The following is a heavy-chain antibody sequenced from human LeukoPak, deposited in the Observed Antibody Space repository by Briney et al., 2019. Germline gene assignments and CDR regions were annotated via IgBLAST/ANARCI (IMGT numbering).Heavy chain of an antibody. D-gene: IGHD3-9*01. V-gene: IGHV4-59*01. CDR2: IYYSGST. CDR1: DGSISSYY. Sequence: PSETLSLTCTVSDGSISSYYWSWIRQPPGKGLEWLGYIYYSGSTNYNPSLKSRVTISVDTSKNQFSLKLSSVTAADTAVYYCAKTYYDILTGYGGPYYMDVWGKGTTVTVSS. CDR3: AKTYYDILTGYGGPYYMDV. J-gene: IGHJ6*03.